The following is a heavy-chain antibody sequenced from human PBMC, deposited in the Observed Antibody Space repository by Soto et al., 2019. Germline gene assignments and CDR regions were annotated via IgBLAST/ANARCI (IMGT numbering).Heavy chain of an antibody. CDR2: ISAYNGNT. CDR1: GYTFTSYG. Sequence: ASVKVSCKVSGYTFTSYGISWVRQAPGQGLEWMGWISAYNGNTNYAQKLQGRVTMTTDTSTSTAYMELRSLRSDDTAVYYCARDIVVVVAATTSRWFDPWGQGTLVTVSS. D-gene: IGHD2-15*01. V-gene: IGHV1-18*04. CDR3: ARDIVVVVAATTSRWFDP. J-gene: IGHJ5*02.